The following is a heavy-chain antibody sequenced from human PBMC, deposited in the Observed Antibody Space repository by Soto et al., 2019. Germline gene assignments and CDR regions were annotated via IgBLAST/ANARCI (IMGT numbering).Heavy chain of an antibody. CDR1: GFTFSSYD. V-gene: IGHV3-13*01. Sequence: EVQLVESGGGLVQPGGSLRLSCAASGFTFSSYDMHWVRQATGKGLEWVSALGTAGDTYYPGSVKGRFTISRENAKNSLYLEMNRLRHGDTAVYYCAREYSGGGCDYLGQGTLVAVSS. D-gene: IGHD6-19*01. J-gene: IGHJ4*02. CDR2: LGTAGDT. CDR3: AREYSGGGCDY.